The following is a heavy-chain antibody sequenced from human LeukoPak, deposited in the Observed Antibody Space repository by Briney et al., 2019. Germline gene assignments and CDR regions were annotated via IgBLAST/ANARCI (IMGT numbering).Heavy chain of an antibody. V-gene: IGHV3-30*02. CDR1: GFTFSSYG. CDR2: IRYGGSNK. Sequence: PGGSLRLSCAASGFTFSSYGMHWVRQAPGKGLEWVAFIRYGGSNKYYADSVKGRFTISRDNSKNTLYLQMNSLRAEDTAVYYCAKDQLLYTMTSGFDYWGQGTLVTVSS. D-gene: IGHD2-2*02. CDR3: AKDQLLYTMTSGFDY. J-gene: IGHJ4*02.